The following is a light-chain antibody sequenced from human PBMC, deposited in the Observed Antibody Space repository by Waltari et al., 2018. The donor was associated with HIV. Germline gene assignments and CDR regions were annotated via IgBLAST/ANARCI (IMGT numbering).Light chain of an antibody. CDR2: DVS. CDR3: QQRHSWPPIT. CDR1: QSVNNF. Sequence: EIVLTQSPATLSLAPGETATLSCRASQSVNNFLAWYQQKPGQAPRLLISDVSKRATGVPARFSGSGSETDFTLTISSLEPEDFAVYYCQQRHSWPPITFGQGTRLEIK. J-gene: IGKJ5*01. V-gene: IGKV3-11*01.